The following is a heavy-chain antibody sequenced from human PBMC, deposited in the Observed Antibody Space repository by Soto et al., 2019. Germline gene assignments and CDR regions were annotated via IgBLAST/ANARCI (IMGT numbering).Heavy chain of an antibody. Sequence: GSLRLSCAASGFTFSTYSMNWVRQAPGKGLEWVSGMSGSGDRTYYVDSVKGRFPISRDNSKNTLSLQMNSLRAEDTAIYYCARGGEMKYYHRSGYVYWGQGTLVTLYS. CDR1: GFTFSTYS. CDR2: MSGSGDRT. D-gene: IGHD3-22*01. J-gene: IGHJ1*01. CDR3: ARGGEMKYYHRSGYVY. V-gene: IGHV3-23*01.